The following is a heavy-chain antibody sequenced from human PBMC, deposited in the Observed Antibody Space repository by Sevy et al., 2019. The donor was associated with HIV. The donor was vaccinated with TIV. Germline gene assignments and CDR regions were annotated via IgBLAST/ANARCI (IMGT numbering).Heavy chain of an antibody. V-gene: IGHV3-74*01. CDR1: GFTFSSYW. J-gene: IGHJ4*02. Sequence: GGSLRLSCAASGFTFSSYWMNWVRQAPGKGLVWVSRLSSDGSTTIYADSVKGRFTISRDNAKNTLYLQINSLRTEDTAVYYCTRVYDSTWNGYYFDYWGQGTLVTVSS. D-gene: IGHD1-1*01. CDR2: LSSDGSTT. CDR3: TRVYDSTWNGYYFDY.